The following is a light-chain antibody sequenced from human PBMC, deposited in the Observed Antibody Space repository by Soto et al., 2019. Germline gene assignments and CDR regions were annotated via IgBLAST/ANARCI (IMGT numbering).Light chain of an antibody. Sequence: QSALTHPASVSGSPGQSITISCTGTSSDVGGYNYVSWYQQHPGKAPKLMIYDVSNRPSGVSNRFSGSKSGSTASLTISGLQAEDEADYYCNSYRSSSTLGVFGGGTKLTVL. CDR1: SSDVGGYNY. CDR2: DVS. CDR3: NSYRSSSTLGV. J-gene: IGLJ2*01. V-gene: IGLV2-14*01.